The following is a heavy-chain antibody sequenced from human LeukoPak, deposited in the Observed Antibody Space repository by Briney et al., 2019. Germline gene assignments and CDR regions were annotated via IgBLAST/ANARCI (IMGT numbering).Heavy chain of an antibody. J-gene: IGHJ6*02. D-gene: IGHD6-19*01. CDR3: AKDSSGWYAGHYYGIDD. V-gene: IGHV3-23*01. CDR2: ISGSGGST. CDR1: GFTFSSYA. Sequence: PGGSLRLSCAASGFTFSSYAMSWVRQAPGKGLEWVSAISGSGGSTYYADSVKGRFTISRDNSKNTLYLQMNSLRAEDTAVYHCAKDSSGWYAGHYYGIDDWGQGTTVTVSS.